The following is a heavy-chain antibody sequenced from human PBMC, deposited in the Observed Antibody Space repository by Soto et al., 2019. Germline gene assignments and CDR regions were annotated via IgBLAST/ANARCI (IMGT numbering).Heavy chain of an antibody. CDR2: ISGSGGST. Sequence: PGGSLRLSCAASGFTFSSYAMSWVRQAPGKGLEWVSAISGSGGSTYYADSVKGRFTISRDNSKNTLYLQMNSLRAEDTAVYYCAKGPYDILTGPPDYWGQGTLVTVSS. CDR3: AKGPYDILTGPPDY. V-gene: IGHV3-23*01. D-gene: IGHD3-9*01. J-gene: IGHJ4*02. CDR1: GFTFSSYA.